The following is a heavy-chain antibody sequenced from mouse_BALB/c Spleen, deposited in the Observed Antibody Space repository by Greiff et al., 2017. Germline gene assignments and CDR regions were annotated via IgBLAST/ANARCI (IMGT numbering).Heavy chain of an antibody. CDR3: ARWMDGPFAY. Sequence: EVQLVESGGGLVKPGGSLKLSCAASGFTFSSYAMSWVRQTPEKRLEWVASISSGGSTYYPDSVKGRFTISRDNARNILYLQMSSLRSEDTAMYYCARWMDGPFAYWGQGTLVTVSA. J-gene: IGHJ3*01. CDR1: GFTFSSYA. V-gene: IGHV5-6-5*01. CDR2: ISSGGST. D-gene: IGHD2-3*01.